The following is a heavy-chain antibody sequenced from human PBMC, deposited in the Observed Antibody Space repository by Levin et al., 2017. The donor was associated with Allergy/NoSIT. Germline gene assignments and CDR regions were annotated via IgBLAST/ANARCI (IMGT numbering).Heavy chain of an antibody. D-gene: IGHD6-19*01. CDR2: IYYSGST. CDR3: ARYSSGWSTNFDY. J-gene: IGHJ4*02. Sequence: SETLSLTCTVSGGSISSYYWSWIRQPPGKGLEWIGYIYYSGSTNYNPSLKSRVTISVDTSKNQFSLKLSSVTAADTAVYYCARYSSGWSTNFDYWGQGTLVTVSS. V-gene: IGHV4-59*01. CDR1: GGSISSYY.